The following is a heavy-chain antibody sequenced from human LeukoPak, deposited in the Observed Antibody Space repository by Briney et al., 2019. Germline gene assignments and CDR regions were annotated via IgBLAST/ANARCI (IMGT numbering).Heavy chain of an antibody. CDR2: IFPIFGTA. CDR1: GGTFSSYA. J-gene: IGHJ4*02. Sequence: SVKVSCTASGGTFSSYAISWVRQAPGQGLEWMGGIFPIFGTANYAQKFQGRVTMTEDTSTDTAYMELSSLRSEDTAVYYCATWGTTMIVVVATHFDYWGQGTLVTVSS. V-gene: IGHV1-69*06. D-gene: IGHD3-22*01. CDR3: ATWGTTMIVVVATHFDY.